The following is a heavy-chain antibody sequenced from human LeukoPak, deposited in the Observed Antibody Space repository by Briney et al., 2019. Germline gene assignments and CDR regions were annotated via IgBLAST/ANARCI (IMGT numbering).Heavy chain of an antibody. D-gene: IGHD3-10*01. CDR3: ARDHVYGSGSNTFDY. J-gene: IGHJ4*02. CDR2: IIPIFGTA. V-gene: IGHV1-69*13. Sequence: ASVKVSCKASGGTFSSYAISWVRQAPGQGLEWMGGIIPIFGTANYAQKFQGRVTITADESTSTAYMELSSLRSEDTAMYYCARDHVYGSGSNTFDYWGQGTLVTVSS. CDR1: GGTFSSYA.